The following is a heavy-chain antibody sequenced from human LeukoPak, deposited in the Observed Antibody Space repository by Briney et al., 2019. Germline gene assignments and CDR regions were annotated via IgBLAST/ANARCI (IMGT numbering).Heavy chain of an antibody. CDR1: GFTFSSYA. D-gene: IGHD2-15*01. Sequence: GGSLRLSCAASGFTFSSYAMSWVRQAPGNGLEWVSAISGSGGSTYYADSVKGRFTISRDNSKNTLYLQMNSLRAEDTAVYYCAKCLGGCCYSDAFDIWGQGTMVTVSS. CDR3: AKCLGGCCYSDAFDI. CDR2: ISGSGGST. J-gene: IGHJ3*02. V-gene: IGHV3-23*01.